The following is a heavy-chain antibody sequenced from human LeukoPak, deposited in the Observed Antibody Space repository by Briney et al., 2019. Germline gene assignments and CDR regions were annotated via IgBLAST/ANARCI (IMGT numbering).Heavy chain of an antibody. V-gene: IGHV3-23*01. D-gene: IGHD2-2*01. J-gene: IGHJ4*02. CDR3: AEQIKPSRTVVVPAAGNDY. CDR2: ISGSGGST. CDR1: GFTFSSYA. Sequence: PGGSLRLSCAASGFTFSSYAMSWVRQAPGKGLEWVSAISGSGGSTYYADSVKGRFTISRDNSKNTLYLQMNSLRAEDTAVYYCAEQIKPSRTVVVPAAGNDYWGQGTLVTVSS.